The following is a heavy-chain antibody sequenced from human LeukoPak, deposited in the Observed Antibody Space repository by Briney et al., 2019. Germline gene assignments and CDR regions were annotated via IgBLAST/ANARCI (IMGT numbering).Heavy chain of an antibody. CDR3: ARAISGLYGMDV. V-gene: IGHV3-33*01. CDR1: GFTFSDYG. D-gene: IGHD1-14*01. Sequence: PGRSLRLSCAASGFTFSDYGMHWVRQAPGKGLEWVAVIWYDGSDKYYADSVKGRFTISRDNSKNTLYLQMNSLRAEDTAVYYCARAISGLYGMDVWGQGTTVTVSS. CDR2: IWYDGSDK. J-gene: IGHJ6*02.